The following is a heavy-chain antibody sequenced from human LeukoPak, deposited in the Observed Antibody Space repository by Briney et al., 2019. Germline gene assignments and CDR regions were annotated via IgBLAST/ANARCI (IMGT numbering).Heavy chain of an antibody. CDR1: GFTFSSTY. CDR3: AGRHCSGGGCYFAGADPFDY. V-gene: IGHV3-53*01. D-gene: IGHD2-15*01. J-gene: IGHJ4*02. Sequence: GGSLRLSCAASGFTFSSTYMSWVRQAAGKGLEWVSVIYSRGNIYYIESVKGRFTISRDTSKNTLYLQMNSLRAEDTAVYFCAGRHCSGGGCYFAGADPFDYWGQGTSVTVSS. CDR2: IYSRGNI.